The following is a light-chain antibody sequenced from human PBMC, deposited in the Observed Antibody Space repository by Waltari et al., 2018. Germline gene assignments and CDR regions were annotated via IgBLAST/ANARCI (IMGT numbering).Light chain of an antibody. J-gene: IGKJ3*01. Sequence: EIVLTQSPTTLSVSPGERVTLSCRASQSLTTNLAWYQQKPGQAPRLLVYGASIRVSYIPARFSGSGSGTEFTLTISSLQSEDFALYFCQQYNQWPANFGPGTKVDIK. CDR2: GAS. CDR3: QQYNQWPAN. CDR1: QSLTTN. V-gene: IGKV3-15*01.